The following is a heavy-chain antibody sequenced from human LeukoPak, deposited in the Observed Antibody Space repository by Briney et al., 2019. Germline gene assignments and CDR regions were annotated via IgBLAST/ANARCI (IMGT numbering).Heavy chain of an antibody. Sequence: GESLKISCKGSGYSSTSYWSGWVRQMPGKGLEWMGIIYPGDSDTRYSPSFQGQVTISADKSISTAYLQWSSLKASDTAMYYCARQGVQYYDILTGYFPFDYWGQGTLVTVSS. CDR2: IYPGDSDT. J-gene: IGHJ4*02. D-gene: IGHD3-9*01. CDR3: ARQGVQYYDILTGYFPFDY. V-gene: IGHV5-51*01. CDR1: GYSSTSYW.